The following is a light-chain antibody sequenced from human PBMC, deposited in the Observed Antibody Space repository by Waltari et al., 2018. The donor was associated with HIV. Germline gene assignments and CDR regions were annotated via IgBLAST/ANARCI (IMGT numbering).Light chain of an antibody. Sequence: SYEVTQPPSVAVSPGQTASITCSGYELGDKYTCWYQQKPGHSPLLFIYQDNKRPSWIPERFSGSSSGHTATLTISGTLPVDEADYYCQAWGSTTSGVFGRGTKLTVL. CDR1: ELGDKY. J-gene: IGLJ2*01. CDR3: QAWGSTTSGV. V-gene: IGLV3-1*01. CDR2: QDN.